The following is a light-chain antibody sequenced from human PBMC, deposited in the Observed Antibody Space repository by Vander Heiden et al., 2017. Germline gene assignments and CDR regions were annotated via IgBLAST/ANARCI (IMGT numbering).Light chain of an antibody. CDR2: GAS. J-gene: IGKJ1*01. V-gene: IGKV3-20*01. Sequence: EIVLTQSPGTLSLSPGERATLSCRASQSVSSSYLAWYQQKPGQAPRPLHYGASSRATGIPGRFRGRGSGTDFTLTISRLEPEDFAVYYCQQYGSSPRSFGQGTKVEIK. CDR3: QQYGSSPRS. CDR1: QSVSSSY.